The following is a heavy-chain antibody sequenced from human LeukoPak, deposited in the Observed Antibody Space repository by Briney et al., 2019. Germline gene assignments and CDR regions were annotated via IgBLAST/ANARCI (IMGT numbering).Heavy chain of an antibody. J-gene: IGHJ4*02. V-gene: IGHV1-2*02. Sequence: ASVKVSCKASGYTFTGYYMHWVRQAPGQGLEWMGWINPDSGGTNYAQKFRGRVTMTRDTSISTAYMELSRLRSDDTAVYYCARDRDSDTGIDYWGQGTLVTVSS. CDR2: INPDSGGT. D-gene: IGHD5-18*01. CDR3: ARDRDSDTGIDY. CDR1: GYTFTGYY.